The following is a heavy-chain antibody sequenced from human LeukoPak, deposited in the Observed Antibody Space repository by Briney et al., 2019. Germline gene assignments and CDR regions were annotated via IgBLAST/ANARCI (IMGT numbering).Heavy chain of an antibody. J-gene: IGHJ5*02. CDR2: IYPGDSDT. Sequence: GESLKISCKGSGYSFTSYWIGWVRQMPGKGLEWMGIIYPGDSDTRYSPSFQGQVTISAGKSISTAYLQWSSLKASDTAMYYCARGYDSSVDYLKADWFDPWGQGTLVTVSS. D-gene: IGHD3-22*01. CDR3: ARGYDSSVDYLKADWFDP. CDR1: GYSFTSYW. V-gene: IGHV5-51*01.